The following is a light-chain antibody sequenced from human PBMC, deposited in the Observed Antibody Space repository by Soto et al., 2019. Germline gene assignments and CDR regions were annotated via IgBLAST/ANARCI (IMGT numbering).Light chain of an antibody. Sequence: EIVLTQSPGTLSLSPGERATLSCRASQSVSSSYLAWYQQKPGQAPRLLIYDASSRATGIPDRFSGSGSGTDCTLTISRLEPEDFAVYYCQQFGSSLYTFGQGTNLEIK. CDR3: QQFGSSLYT. CDR2: DAS. CDR1: QSVSSSY. V-gene: IGKV3-20*01. J-gene: IGKJ2*01.